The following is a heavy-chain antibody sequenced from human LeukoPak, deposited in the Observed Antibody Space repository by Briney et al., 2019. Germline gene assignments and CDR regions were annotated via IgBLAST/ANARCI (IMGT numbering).Heavy chain of an antibody. J-gene: IGHJ4*02. CDR3: ARLDKHTGSWLPDY. CDR2: IYYSGTTY. D-gene: IGHD6-13*01. V-gene: IGHV4-59*08. Sequence: SETLSLTCTVSGGSISDYYWIWTRLPPGKGLEWIRYIYYSGTTYYYNPSLRSRVTMSVDTSNNQFSLKLSSVTAADTAVYYCARLDKHTGSWLPDYWGQGTLVTVSS. CDR1: GGSISDYY.